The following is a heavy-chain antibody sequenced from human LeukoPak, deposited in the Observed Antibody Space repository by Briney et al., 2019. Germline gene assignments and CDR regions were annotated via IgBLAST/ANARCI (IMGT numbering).Heavy chain of an antibody. CDR3: ARVLRGIAAAGTRWFDP. CDR2: INPNSDGT. Sequence: GASVKVSCKASGYTFTGYYMHWVRQAPGQGLEWMGWINPNSDGTNYAQKFQGRVTMTRDTSISTAYMELSRLRPDDTAVYYCARVLRGIAAAGTRWFDPWGQGTLVTVSS. J-gene: IGHJ5*02. V-gene: IGHV1-2*02. D-gene: IGHD6-13*01. CDR1: GYTFTGYY.